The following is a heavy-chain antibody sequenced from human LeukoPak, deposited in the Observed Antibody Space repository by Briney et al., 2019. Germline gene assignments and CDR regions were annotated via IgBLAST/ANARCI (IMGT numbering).Heavy chain of an antibody. J-gene: IGHJ4*02. V-gene: IGHV1-18*01. CDR2: ISAYNGNT. Sequence: VASVEVSCKASGYTFTSYGISWVRQAPGQGLEWMGWISAYNGNTNYAQKLQGRVTMTTDTSTSTAYMELRSLRSDDTAVYYCARVYGSGSYYRSDYWGQGTLVTVSS. CDR3: ARVYGSGSYYRSDY. CDR1: GYTFTSYG. D-gene: IGHD3-10*01.